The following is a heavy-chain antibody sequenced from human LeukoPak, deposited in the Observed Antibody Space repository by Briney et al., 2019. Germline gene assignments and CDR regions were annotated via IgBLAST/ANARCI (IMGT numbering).Heavy chain of an antibody. D-gene: IGHD2-2*02. V-gene: IGHV1-46*01. CDR1: GYTFTSYY. CDR3: ARVPSPLGYCSSTSCYKSNYYYYYMDV. J-gene: IGHJ6*03. CDR2: INPSGGST. Sequence: ASVKVSCKASGYTFTSYYMHWVRQAPGQGLEWMGIINPSGGSTSYAQKFQGRVTMTTDTSTSTAYMELRSLRSDNTAVYYCARVPSPLGYCSSTSCYKSNYYYYYMDVWGKGTTVTISS.